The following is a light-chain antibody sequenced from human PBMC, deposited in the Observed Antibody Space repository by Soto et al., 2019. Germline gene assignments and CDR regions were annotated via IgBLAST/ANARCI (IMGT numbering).Light chain of an antibody. Sequence: QSALTQPASVSGSPGQSITISCTGTISDIGAYNFVSWYQQHPGKAPKLIIYEVTHRPSGVSTRFSGSKSGNTASLTISGLQAEDEADYYCSSYTSSNLIFGGGTKLTVL. J-gene: IGLJ2*01. V-gene: IGLV2-14*01. CDR2: EVT. CDR1: ISDIGAYNF. CDR3: SSYTSSNLI.